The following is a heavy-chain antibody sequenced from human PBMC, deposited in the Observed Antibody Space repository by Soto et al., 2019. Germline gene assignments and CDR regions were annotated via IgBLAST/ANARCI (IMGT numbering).Heavy chain of an antibody. J-gene: IGHJ6*02. D-gene: IGHD6-13*01. Sequence: PGGSLRLSCAASGFTFSNAWMNWVRQAPGKGLERVGRIKSKTDGGTTDYAAPVKGRFTISRDDSKNTLYLQMNSLKTEDTAVYYCTTTDAYSSSWYGGGYYYYGMDIWGQGTTVTVSS. CDR1: GFTFSNAW. CDR2: IKSKTDGGTT. V-gene: IGHV3-15*07. CDR3: TTTDAYSSSWYGGGYYYYGMDI.